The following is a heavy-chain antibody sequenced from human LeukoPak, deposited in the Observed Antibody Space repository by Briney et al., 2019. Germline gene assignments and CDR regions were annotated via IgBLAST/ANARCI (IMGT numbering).Heavy chain of an antibody. CDR3: TTPTYDYVWGSYRYNDY. CDR2: IKSKTDGGTT. J-gene: IGHJ4*02. D-gene: IGHD3-16*02. CDR1: GFTFSNFW. Sequence: PGGSLRLSCEVSGFTFSNFWMSWVRQAPGKGLEWVGRIKSKTDGGTTDYAAPVKGRFTISRDDSKNTLYLQMNSLKTEDTAVYYCTTPTYDYVWGSYRYNDYWGQGTLVTVSS. V-gene: IGHV3-15*01.